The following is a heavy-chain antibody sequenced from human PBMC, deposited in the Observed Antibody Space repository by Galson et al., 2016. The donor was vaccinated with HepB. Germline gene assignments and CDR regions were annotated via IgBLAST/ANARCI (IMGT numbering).Heavy chain of an antibody. D-gene: IGHD6-13*01. V-gene: IGHV3-23*01. CDR2: ISGSGGST. Sequence: SLRLSCAASGFTFFDYAITWVRQAPGKGLEWVSSISGSGGSTFYADSVKGRFTISRDNSKNTVYLQMNSLSADDTAVYYCAKGSSLSAAVSIWFDPWGQGTLVTVSS. CDR3: AKGSSLSAAVSIWFDP. CDR1: GFTFFDYA. J-gene: IGHJ5*02.